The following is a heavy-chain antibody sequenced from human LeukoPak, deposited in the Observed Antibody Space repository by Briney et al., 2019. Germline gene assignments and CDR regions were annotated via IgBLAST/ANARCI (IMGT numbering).Heavy chain of an antibody. Sequence: PGGSLRLSCAASGFTFSSYAMSWVRQAPGKGLEWVSAISGSGGSTYYADSVRGRFTISRDNSKNTLYLQMNSLRAEDTAVYYCAKKYKAVRGYYYYYMDVWGKGTTVTVSS. V-gene: IGHV3-23*01. D-gene: IGHD1-1*01. CDR2: ISGSGGST. CDR3: AKKYKAVRGYYYYYMDV. CDR1: GFTFSSYA. J-gene: IGHJ6*03.